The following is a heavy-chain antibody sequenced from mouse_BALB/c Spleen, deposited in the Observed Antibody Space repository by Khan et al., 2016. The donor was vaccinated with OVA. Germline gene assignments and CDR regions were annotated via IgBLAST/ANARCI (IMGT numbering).Heavy chain of an antibody. V-gene: IGHV1-61*01. D-gene: IGHD2-2*01. CDR1: GYTFTSYW. J-gene: IGHJ3*01. CDR2: IDPSDSES. Sequence: QVPLQQSGAELVRPGASVNLSCKASGYTFTSYWMNWVKQRPGHGLEWIGRIDPSDSESHYNQMFREKATLTVDKSSSTAYMQLSSLTSEDSAVYYCARREKYGYDPSWFAYWGQGTLVTVSA. CDR3: ARREKYGYDPSWFAY.